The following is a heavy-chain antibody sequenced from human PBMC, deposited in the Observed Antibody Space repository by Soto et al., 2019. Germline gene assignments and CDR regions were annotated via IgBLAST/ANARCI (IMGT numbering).Heavy chain of an antibody. D-gene: IGHD5-18*01. CDR1: GGSFTSNNW. V-gene: IGHV4-4*02. CDR2: IYRTGST. CDR3: ARYEGGWLRVRYYYGMDV. J-gene: IGHJ6*02. Sequence: SETLSLTCAVSGGSFTSNNWWTWVRQPPGQGLEWSGEIYRTGSTYYNPSLKSRVTISVDTSKNQFSLKLSSVTAADTAVYYCARYEGGWLRVRYYYGMDVWGQGTTVTVS.